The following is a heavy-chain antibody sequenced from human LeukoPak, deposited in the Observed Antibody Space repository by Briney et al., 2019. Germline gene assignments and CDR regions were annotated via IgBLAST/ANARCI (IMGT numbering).Heavy chain of an antibody. D-gene: IGHD5-12*01. CDR1: GFTFSRHW. CDR3: ARGGASSGPVGADY. CDR2: INSDGSSR. J-gene: IGHJ4*02. V-gene: IGHV3-74*01. Sequence: GGSLRLSCAVSGFTFSRHWMHWVRQTPGKGLVWVSRINSDGSSRSYGDSVRGRFTISRDNAKNTMYLQMNSLRVEDTAVYYCARGGASSGPVGADYWGQGTLVTVSS.